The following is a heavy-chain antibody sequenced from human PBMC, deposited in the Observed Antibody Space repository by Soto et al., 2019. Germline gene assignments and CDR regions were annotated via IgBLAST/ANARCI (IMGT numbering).Heavy chain of an antibody. V-gene: IGHV1-18*04. CDR1: GYTFTSYG. CDR2: ISAYNGNT. CDR3: ARDPVGDTAIDPNDY. Sequence: GASVKVSCKASGYTFTSYGISWVRQAPGQGLEWMGWISAYNGNTNYAQKLQGRVTMTTDTSTSTAYMELRSLRSDDTAVYYGARDPVGDTAIDPNDYWGEGSLVTVS. J-gene: IGHJ4*02. D-gene: IGHD5-18*01.